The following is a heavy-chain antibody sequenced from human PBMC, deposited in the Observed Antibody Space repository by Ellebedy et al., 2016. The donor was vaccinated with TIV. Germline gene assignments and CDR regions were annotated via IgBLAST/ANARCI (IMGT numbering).Heavy chain of an antibody. J-gene: IGHJ6*02. D-gene: IGHD6-19*01. CDR3: AKVGVSSGWYSYYYYGMDV. CDR1: GFTFSSYA. CDR2: TSGSGGSS. Sequence: PGGSLRLSCAASGFTFSSYAMSRVRQAPGKGLEWVSATSGSGGSSYYADSVKGRFTISRDNSKNTLYLQMNSLRAEDTAVYYCAKVGVSSGWYSYYYYGMDVWGQGTTVTVSS. V-gene: IGHV3-23*01.